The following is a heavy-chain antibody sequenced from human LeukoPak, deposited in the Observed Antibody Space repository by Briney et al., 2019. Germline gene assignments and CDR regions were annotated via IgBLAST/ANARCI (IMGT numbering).Heavy chain of an antibody. Sequence: PGGSLRLSCAASGFTFSSYSMNWVRQAPGKGLEWVSYISSSSTIYYADSVKGRFTISRDNAKNSLYLQMNSLRAEDTAVYYCARIRGYNYGYNFDYWGQGTLVTVSS. CDR1: GFTFSSYS. D-gene: IGHD5-18*01. V-gene: IGHV3-48*04. CDR3: ARIRGYNYGYNFDY. J-gene: IGHJ4*02. CDR2: ISSSSTI.